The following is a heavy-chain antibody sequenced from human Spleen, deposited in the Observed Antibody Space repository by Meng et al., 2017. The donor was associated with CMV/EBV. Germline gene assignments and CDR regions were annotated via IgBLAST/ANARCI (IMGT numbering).Heavy chain of an antibody. CDR1: GFTFSSYA. CDR2: ISGSGGSS. Sequence: GGSLRLSCAASGFTFSSYAMSWVRQAPGKGLEWVSAISGSGGSSYYADSVKGRFTISRDNSKNTLYLQMNSLRAEDTAVYYCAKDPGSMIAASAFDIWGQGTMVTVSS. V-gene: IGHV3-23*01. J-gene: IGHJ3*02. D-gene: IGHD3-22*01. CDR3: AKDPGSMIAASAFDI.